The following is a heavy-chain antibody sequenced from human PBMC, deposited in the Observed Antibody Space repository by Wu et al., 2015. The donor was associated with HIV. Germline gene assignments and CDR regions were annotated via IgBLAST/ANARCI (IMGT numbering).Heavy chain of an antibody. J-gene: IGHJ4*02. CDR1: GYTFFSYG. V-gene: IGHV1-18*01. CDR3: VRDVMNSGSSESDY. D-gene: IGHD1-26*01. CDR2: INSYNGNT. Sequence: QIQLVQSETEVKKPGASVKVSCKASGYTFFSYGISWVRQAPGQGLEWMGWINSYNGNTHYAQKFQGRVTMTTDTSTTTVYMELRSLKSDDTASYYCVRDVMNSGSSESDYWGQGTLVIVSS.